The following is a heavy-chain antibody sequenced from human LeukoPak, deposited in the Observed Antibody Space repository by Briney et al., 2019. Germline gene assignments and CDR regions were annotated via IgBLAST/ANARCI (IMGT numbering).Heavy chain of an antibody. CDR3: ARDLATRQRTGLYDS. V-gene: IGHV3-66*01. CDR2: IYVDGST. J-gene: IGHJ4*02. D-gene: IGHD3-16*02. Sequence: GGSLRLSCEASGFTFSTFAMIWVRQPPGKGLQWVSVIYVDGSTYYADSVKGRITISRDNSRNTLYLQMNSLRAEDTAVYYCARDLATRQRTGLYDSWGQGALVTVSS. CDR1: GFTFSTFA.